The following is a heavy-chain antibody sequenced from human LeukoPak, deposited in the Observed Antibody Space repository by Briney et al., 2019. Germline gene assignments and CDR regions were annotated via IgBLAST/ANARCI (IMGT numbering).Heavy chain of an antibody. CDR3: ARDKDDYSNYGPPSGMDA. CDR2: IIPIFGIA. Sequence: SVKVSCKASGGTFSSYAISWVRQAPGQGLEWMGGIIPIFGIANYAQKFQGRVTITADKSTSTAYMELSSLRSEDTAVYYCARDKDDYSNYGPPSGMDAWGQGTTVTVSS. CDR1: GGTFSSYA. D-gene: IGHD4-11*01. J-gene: IGHJ6*02. V-gene: IGHV1-69*17.